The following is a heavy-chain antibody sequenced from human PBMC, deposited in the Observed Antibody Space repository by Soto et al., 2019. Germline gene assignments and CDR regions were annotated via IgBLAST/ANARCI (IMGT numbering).Heavy chain of an antibody. V-gene: IGHV3-21*01. Sequence: LRLSCAASGFTFSTYSMNWVRQAPGKGLEWVSSISSSSSYMYYADSVKGRFTISRDNAKNSLYLQMNSLRAEDTAVYYCARYDSSGYYWPYYYYGMDVWGQGTTVTVSS. D-gene: IGHD3-22*01. J-gene: IGHJ6*02. CDR3: ARYDSSGYYWPYYYYGMDV. CDR1: GFTFSTYS. CDR2: ISSSSSYM.